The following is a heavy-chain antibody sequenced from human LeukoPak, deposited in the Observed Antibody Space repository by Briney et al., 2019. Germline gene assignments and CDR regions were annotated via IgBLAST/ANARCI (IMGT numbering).Heavy chain of an antibody. CDR3: ARDQVGIAARPNTREHYYYYYMDV. V-gene: IGHV1-69*05. CDR1: GGTFSSYA. Sequence: ASVKVSCKASGGTFSSYAISWVRQAPGQGLEWMGGIIPIFGTANYAQKFQGRVTITTDESTSTAYMELSSLRSEDTAVYYCARDQVGIAARPNTREHYYYYYMDVWGKGTTVTVSS. D-gene: IGHD6-6*01. CDR2: IIPIFGTA. J-gene: IGHJ6*03.